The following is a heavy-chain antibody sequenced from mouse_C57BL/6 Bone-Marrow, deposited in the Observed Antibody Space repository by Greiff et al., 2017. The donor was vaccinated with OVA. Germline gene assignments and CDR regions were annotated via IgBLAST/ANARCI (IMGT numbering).Heavy chain of an antibody. V-gene: IGHV1-66*01. CDR1: GYSFTSYY. CDR2: IYPGSGNT. Sequence: QVQLQQSGPELVKPGASVKISCKASGYSFTSYYIHWVKQRPGQGLEWIGWIYPGSGNTKYNEKFKGKATLTADTSSSTAYMQLSSLTSEDSAVYYGARAYPYYFDYWGQGTTLTVSS. D-gene: IGHD5-1*01. CDR3: ARAYPYYFDY. J-gene: IGHJ2*01.